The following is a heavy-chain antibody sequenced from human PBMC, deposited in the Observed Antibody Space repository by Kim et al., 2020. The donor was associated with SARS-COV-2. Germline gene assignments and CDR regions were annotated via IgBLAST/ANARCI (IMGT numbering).Heavy chain of an antibody. Sequence: GGSLRLSCAASGFTFNNYAMSWVRQAPGKGLEWVSGIRGSGGSTTYADSVKGRFTISRDNSKNMLYLQMDSLRADDTALYYCAKVSSGSSGWFEYFQHWGQGTLVTVSS. CDR1: GFTFNNYA. D-gene: IGHD6-19*01. J-gene: IGHJ1*01. CDR2: IRGSGGST. CDR3: AKVSSGSSGWFEYFQH. V-gene: IGHV3-23*01.